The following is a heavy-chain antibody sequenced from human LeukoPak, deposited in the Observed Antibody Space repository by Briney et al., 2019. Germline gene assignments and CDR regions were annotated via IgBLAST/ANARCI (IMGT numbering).Heavy chain of an antibody. CDR1: GFTFSSYS. CDR2: IRYDESNK. D-gene: IGHD4/OR15-4a*01. J-gene: IGHJ6*02. Sequence: GGSLRLSCAASGFTFSSYSMNWVRQAPGKGLEWVAFIRYDESNKYYADSVKGRITISRDNSKNTLYLQMNSLRAEDTAVYYCARDLSDYGHFYGMDVWGQGTTVTVSS. V-gene: IGHV3-30*02. CDR3: ARDLSDYGHFYGMDV.